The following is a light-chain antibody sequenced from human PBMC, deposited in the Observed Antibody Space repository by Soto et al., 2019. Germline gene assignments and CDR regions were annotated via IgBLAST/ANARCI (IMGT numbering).Light chain of an antibody. Sequence: QSALTQPPSASGSPGQSVTISCTGTRSDVGGYNFVSWYQQHPGKAPKVMIYEVNKRPSGVPNRFSGSKSGNTASLTVSGLQAEDEADYYCSSYAGTNNRYVFGTGTKLTVL. CDR3: SSYAGTNNRYV. J-gene: IGLJ1*01. V-gene: IGLV2-8*01. CDR1: RSDVGGYNF. CDR2: EVN.